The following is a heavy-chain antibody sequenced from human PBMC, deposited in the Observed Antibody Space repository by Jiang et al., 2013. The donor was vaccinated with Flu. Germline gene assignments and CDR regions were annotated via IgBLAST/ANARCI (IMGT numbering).Heavy chain of an antibody. D-gene: IGHD3-9*01. J-gene: IGHJ5*02. CDR3: ARGDRFYDILTGYSKSWFDP. CDR1: GYTFTSYD. CDR2: MNPHSGNT. V-gene: IGHV1-8*01. Sequence: GAEVKKPGASVKVSCKASGYTFTSYDINWVRQATGQGLEWMGRMNPHSGNTGYAQKFQGRVTMTRNTSISTAYMELSSLRSEDTAVYYCARGDRFYDILTGYSKSWFDPWGQGTLVTVSS.